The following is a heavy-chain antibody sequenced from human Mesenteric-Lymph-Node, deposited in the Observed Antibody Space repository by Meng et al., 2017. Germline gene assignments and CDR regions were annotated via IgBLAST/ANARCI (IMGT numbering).Heavy chain of an antibody. Sequence: GESLKISCAASGFTFSNYEMNWVRQAPGKGLEWVSYIGGRGTTIHYADSVNGRFTISRDNAKNSLYLQMNSLRAEDTAVYYCARDRKYYYDSSGYSTYYYYGMDVWGQGTTVTVSS. CDR1: GFTFSNYE. J-gene: IGHJ6*02. CDR3: ARDRKYYYDSSGYSTYYYYGMDV. V-gene: IGHV3-48*03. D-gene: IGHD3-22*01. CDR2: IGGRGTTI.